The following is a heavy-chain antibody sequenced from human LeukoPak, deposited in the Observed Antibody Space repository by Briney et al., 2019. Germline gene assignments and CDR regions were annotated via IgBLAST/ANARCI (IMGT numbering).Heavy chain of an antibody. J-gene: IGHJ4*02. Sequence: GGSLRLSCAASGFTFSSYGMHWVRRAPGKGLEWVAVISYDGSNKYYADSVKGRFTISRDNSKNTLYLQMNSLRAEDTAVYYCAKEAEELLWFGEFHYFDYWGQGTLVTVSS. V-gene: IGHV3-30*18. CDR3: AKEAEELLWFGEFHYFDY. D-gene: IGHD3-10*01. CDR1: GFTFSSYG. CDR2: ISYDGSNK.